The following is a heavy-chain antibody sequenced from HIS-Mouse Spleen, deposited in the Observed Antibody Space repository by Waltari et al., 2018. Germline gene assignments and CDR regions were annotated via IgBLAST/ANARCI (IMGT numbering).Heavy chain of an antibody. V-gene: IGHV4-39*07. J-gene: IGHJ2*01. Sequence: QLQLQESGPGLVKPSETLSLTCTVSGGSISSSSYYWGWIRQTPGKGLEWVGSIYYSGRPYYSPYLMGRVTISVDTSKNQFSLKRSSVTAADTAVYYCAREIPYSSSWYDWYFDLWGRGTLVTVSS. CDR2: IYYSGRP. D-gene: IGHD6-13*01. CDR1: GGSISSSSYY. CDR3: AREIPYSSSWYDWYFDL.